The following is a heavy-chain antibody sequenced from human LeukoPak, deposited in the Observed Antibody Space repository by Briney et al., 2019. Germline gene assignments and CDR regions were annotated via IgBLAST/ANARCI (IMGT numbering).Heavy chain of an antibody. CDR1: GHTFTSYD. J-gene: IGHJ4*02. CDR3: ARGHYYDSSGYHFAPFDY. D-gene: IGHD3-22*01. Sequence: ASVKVSCKASGHTFTSYDINWVRQATGQGLEWMGWMNPNSGNTGYAQKFQGRVTMTRDTSESTAYMELSSLRTDDTAVYYCARGHYYDSSGYHFAPFDYWGQGTLVTVSS. V-gene: IGHV1-8*01. CDR2: MNPNSGNT.